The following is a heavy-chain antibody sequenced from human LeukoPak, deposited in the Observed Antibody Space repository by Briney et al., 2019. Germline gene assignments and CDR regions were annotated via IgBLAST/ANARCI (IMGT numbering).Heavy chain of an antibody. CDR1: GDSISSSGYY. D-gene: IGHD1-14*01. CDR3: ATHRGYNPFDY. J-gene: IGHJ4*02. V-gene: IGHV4-39*01. CDR2: IYYSGGT. Sequence: SETLSLTCTVCGDSISSSGYYWGWIRQPPGKGLEWIGSIYYSGGTYYNPSLKSRVTISVDTSKNQFSLKLSSVTAADTAVYYCATHRGYNPFDYWGQGTLVTVSS.